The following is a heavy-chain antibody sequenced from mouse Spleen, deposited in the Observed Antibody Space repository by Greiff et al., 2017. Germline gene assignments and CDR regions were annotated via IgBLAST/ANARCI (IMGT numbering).Heavy chain of an antibody. CDR2: IYPGDGDT. CDR1: GYAFSSYW. J-gene: IGHJ2*01. CDR3: ARSPDGNYYDY. V-gene: IGHV1-80*01. Sequence: QVHVKQSGAELVKPGASVKISCKASGYAFSSYWMNWVKQRPGKGLEWIGQIYPGDGDTNYNGKFKGKATLTADKSSSTAYMQLSSLTSEDSAVYFCARSPDGNYYDYWGQGTTLTVSS. D-gene: IGHD2-1*01.